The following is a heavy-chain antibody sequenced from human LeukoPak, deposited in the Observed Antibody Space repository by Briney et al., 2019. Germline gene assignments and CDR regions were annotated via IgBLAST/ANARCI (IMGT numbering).Heavy chain of an antibody. V-gene: IGHV4-39*07. CDR2: IYYSGST. CDR3: ARGVYDSSGYYYFDY. Sequence: KPSETLSLTCTVSGGSISSSRYYWGWIRQPPGRGLEWIGSIYYSGSTYYNPSLKSRVTISLDTSKNQFSLNLRSVTAADTAVYYCARGVYDSSGYYYFDYWGQGTLVTVSS. CDR1: GGSISSSRYY. D-gene: IGHD3-22*01. J-gene: IGHJ4*02.